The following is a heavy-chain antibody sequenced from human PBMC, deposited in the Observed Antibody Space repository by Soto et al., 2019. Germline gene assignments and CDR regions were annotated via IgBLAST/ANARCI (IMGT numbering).Heavy chain of an antibody. Sequence: QVQLVQSGPEVRTPGASVRVSCKCSGFTFGAYYIHWVRQAPGQGLEWMGRINPKSGGTSTAQKFQGWVTMTRDTSISTAYMELTRLKSDDTAVYFCARGHSTDCSNGVCSFFYNHEMDVWGQGTTVTVSS. CDR2: INPKSGGT. D-gene: IGHD2-8*01. CDR3: ARGHSTDCSNGVCSFFYNHEMDV. V-gene: IGHV1-2*04. J-gene: IGHJ6*02. CDR1: GFTFGAYY.